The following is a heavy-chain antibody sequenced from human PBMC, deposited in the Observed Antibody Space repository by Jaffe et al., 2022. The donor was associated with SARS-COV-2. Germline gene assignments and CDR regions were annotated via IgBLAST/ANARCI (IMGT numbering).Heavy chain of an antibody. V-gene: IGHV1-2*02. J-gene: IGHJ4*02. CDR1: GYTFTGYY. D-gene: IGHD3-9*01. CDR3: ARAYYNILSGSPEGFDY. Sequence: QVQLVQSGAEVKKPGASVKVSCKASGYTFTGYYMHWVRQAPGQGLEWMGWINPNSGGTNYAQKFQGRVTMTRDTSSSTAYMELSRLRSDDTAVYHCARAYYNILSGSPEGFDYWGQGTLVTVSS. CDR2: INPNSGGT.